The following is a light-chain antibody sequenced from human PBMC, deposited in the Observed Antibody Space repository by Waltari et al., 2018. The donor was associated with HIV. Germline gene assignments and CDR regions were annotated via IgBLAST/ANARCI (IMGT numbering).Light chain of an antibody. CDR3: ATWDSSLSAVV. CDR2: DND. Sequence: QSLLTQPPSVSAATGQKIIISCSGSTSNIGTNYVSWYQHLPGTAPKVLIYDNDTRPSGIPDRFSGSKSGTSATLAITGLQTGDEADYYCATWDSSLSAVVFGGGTKVTVL. V-gene: IGLV1-51*01. CDR1: TSNIGTNY. J-gene: IGLJ2*01.